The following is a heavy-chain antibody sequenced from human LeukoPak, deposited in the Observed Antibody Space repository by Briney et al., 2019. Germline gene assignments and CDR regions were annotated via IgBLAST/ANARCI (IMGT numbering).Heavy chain of an antibody. Sequence: SETLSLTCAVYSGSFSGYYWSWIRQPPGKGLEWIGEINHSGSTNYNPSLKSRVTISVDTSKNQFSLKLSSVTAADTAVYYCARGIAAADRDAFDIWGQGTMVTVSS. J-gene: IGHJ3*02. CDR1: SGSFSGYY. D-gene: IGHD6-13*01. V-gene: IGHV4-34*01. CDR2: INHSGST. CDR3: ARGIAAADRDAFDI.